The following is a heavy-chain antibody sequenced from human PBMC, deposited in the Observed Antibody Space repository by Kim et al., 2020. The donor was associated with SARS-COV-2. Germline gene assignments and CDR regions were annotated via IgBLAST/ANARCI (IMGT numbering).Heavy chain of an antibody. V-gene: IGHV4-34*01. Sequence: SETLSLTSAVYGGSFSGYYWSWIRQPPGKGLEWIGEINHSGSTNYNPSLKSRVTISVDTSKNQFSLKLSSVTAADTAVYYCARVSKPLIKMGATKYYYYGMDVWGQGTTVTVSS. J-gene: IGHJ6*02. D-gene: IGHD1-26*01. CDR3: ARVSKPLIKMGATKYYYYGMDV. CDR2: INHSGST. CDR1: GGSFSGYY.